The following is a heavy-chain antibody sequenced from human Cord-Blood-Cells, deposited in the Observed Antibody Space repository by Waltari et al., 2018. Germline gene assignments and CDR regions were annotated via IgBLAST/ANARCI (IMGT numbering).Heavy chain of an antibody. Sequence: QVQLQQWGAGLLKPSETLSLTCAVYGGSFSGYYWSWIRQPPGKGLEWIGEINHNGSTNYNPSLKSRVTISVDTSKNQFSLKLSSVTAADTAVYYCRGHYGSGLDYWGQGTLVTVSS. CDR3: RGHYGSGLDY. J-gene: IGHJ4*02. D-gene: IGHD3-10*01. CDR1: GGSFSGYY. V-gene: IGHV4-34*01. CDR2: INHNGST.